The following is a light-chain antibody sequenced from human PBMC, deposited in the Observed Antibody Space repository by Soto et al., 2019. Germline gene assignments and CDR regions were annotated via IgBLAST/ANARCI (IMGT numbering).Light chain of an antibody. Sequence: EIVMTQSPATVSVSPGERATLSCRASQSVSIDLACYQQKPGQAPRLLIYDASTRATGIPVRFSGSGSGTEFTLTISSLQSEDFGVYYCQQRYNWPLTFGGRTKVDI. V-gene: IGKV3-15*01. J-gene: IGKJ4*01. CDR2: DAS. CDR3: QQRYNWPLT. CDR1: QSVSID.